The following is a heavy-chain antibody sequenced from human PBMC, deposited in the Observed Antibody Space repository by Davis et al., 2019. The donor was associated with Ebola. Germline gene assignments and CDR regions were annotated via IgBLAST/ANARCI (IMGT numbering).Heavy chain of an antibody. CDR1: GGSFSGYY. CDR3: ARSSSWNTAMVYYYYGMDV. Sequence: SETLSLTCAVYGGSFSGYYWSWIRQPPGKGLEWIGEINHSGSTNYNPSLKSRVTISVDTSKNQFSLKLSSVTAADTAVYYCARSSSWNTAMVYYYYGMDVWGQGTTVTVSS. CDR2: INHSGST. J-gene: IGHJ6*02. D-gene: IGHD5-18*01. V-gene: IGHV4-34*01.